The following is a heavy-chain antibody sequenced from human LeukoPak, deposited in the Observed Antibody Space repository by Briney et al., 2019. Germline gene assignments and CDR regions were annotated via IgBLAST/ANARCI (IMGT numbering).Heavy chain of an antibody. J-gene: IGHJ4*02. CDR3: VGGGHYGGNFDY. CDR1: GGSISSYY. Sequence: PSETLSLTCTVSGGSISSYYWSWIRQPPGKGLEWIGYIHYSGNTKHNLSLQSRVTISVDTSKNQFSLKLSSVTAADTAVYYCVGGGHYGGNFDYWGQGTLVTVSS. CDR2: IHYSGNT. D-gene: IGHD4-23*01. V-gene: IGHV4-59*01.